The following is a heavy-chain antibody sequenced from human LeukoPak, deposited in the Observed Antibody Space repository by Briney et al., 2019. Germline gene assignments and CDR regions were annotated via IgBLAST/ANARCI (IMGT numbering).Heavy chain of an antibody. J-gene: IGHJ4*02. CDR1: GYTFTGYY. D-gene: IGHD6-6*01. CDR3: ARDKNIAARLFDY. Sequence: GASVKVSCKASGYTFTGYYMHWVRQAPGQGLEWMGWINPNSGGTNYAQKFQGRVTMTRDTSISTAYMELSRLRSDDTAVYYCARDKNIAARLFDYWGQGTLVTVSS. CDR2: INPNSGGT. V-gene: IGHV1-2*02.